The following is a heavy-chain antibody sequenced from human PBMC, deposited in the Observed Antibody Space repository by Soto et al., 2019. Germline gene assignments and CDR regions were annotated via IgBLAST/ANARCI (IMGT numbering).Heavy chain of an antibody. Sequence: QVQLVQSGAEVKKPGSSVKVSCKASGGTFSSYTISWVRQAPGQGLEWMGRIIPILGIANYAQKFKGRVTIPADKSTSTAYMELSSLRSEDTAVYYCAKDYGGKEGDYWGQGTLVTVSS. V-gene: IGHV1-69*08. CDR3: AKDYGGKEGDY. CDR1: GGTFSSYT. D-gene: IGHD4-17*01. J-gene: IGHJ4*02. CDR2: IIPILGIA.